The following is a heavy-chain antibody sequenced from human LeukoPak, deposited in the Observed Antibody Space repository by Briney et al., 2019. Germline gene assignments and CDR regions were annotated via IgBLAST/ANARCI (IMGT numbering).Heavy chain of an antibody. CDR2: INHSGST. D-gene: IGHD2-2*01. CDR1: GGSFSGYY. V-gene: IGHV4-34*01. CDR3: ARVVVSSSTSCCPFDY. Sequence: SETLSLTCAVYGGSFSGYYWSWICQPPGKGLEWIGEINHSGSTNYNPSLKSRVTISVDTSKNQFSLKLSSVTAADTAVYYCARVVVSSSTSCCPFDYWGQGTLVTVSS. J-gene: IGHJ4*02.